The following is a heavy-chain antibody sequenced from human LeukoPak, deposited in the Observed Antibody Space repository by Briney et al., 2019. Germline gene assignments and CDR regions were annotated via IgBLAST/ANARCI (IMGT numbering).Heavy chain of an antibody. CDR2: IRADAVTT. CDR3: VKDDGWVQYAN. V-gene: IGHV3-23*01. J-gene: IGHJ4*02. Sequence: RAGGTLRLSCATSGFIFSHHGMNWVRQAPGKGLEWVSGIRADAVTTYYADSVKGRFIISRDNSKNTVYLQMNSLSAEDAAVYYCVKDDGWVQYANWGQGTLVTVSS. CDR1: GFIFSHHG. D-gene: IGHD5-24*01.